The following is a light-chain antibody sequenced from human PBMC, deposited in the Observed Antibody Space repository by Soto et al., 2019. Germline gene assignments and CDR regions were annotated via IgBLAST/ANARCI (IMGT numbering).Light chain of an antibody. CDR2: DVA. Sequence: QSVLTQPASVSDSPGQSITISCTGTSSDVGGSNFVCWYQQHPGKPPKLIIYDVANRPSGVSNRFSGSKSGSTASLIISRLQTEDEADYYCVSYTSSTTYVIGTGTKV. V-gene: IGLV2-14*03. CDR1: SSDVGGSNF. CDR3: VSYTSSTTYV. J-gene: IGLJ1*01.